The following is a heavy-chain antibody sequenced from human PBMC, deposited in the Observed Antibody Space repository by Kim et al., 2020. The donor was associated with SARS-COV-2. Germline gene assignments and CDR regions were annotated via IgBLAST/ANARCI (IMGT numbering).Heavy chain of an antibody. V-gene: IGHV2-70*01. CDR3: ARTSRCNWFDP. CDR2: K. D-gene: IGHD2-2*01. Sequence: KYYSTSLKTRLTISKDTSKNQVVLTMTNMDPVDTATYYCARTSRCNWFDPWGQGTLVTVSS. J-gene: IGHJ5*02.